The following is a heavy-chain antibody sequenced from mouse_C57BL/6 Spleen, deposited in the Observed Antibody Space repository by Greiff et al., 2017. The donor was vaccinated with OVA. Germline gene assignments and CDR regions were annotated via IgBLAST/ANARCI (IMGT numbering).Heavy chain of an antibody. CDR1: GYTFTSYW. Sequence: QVQLQQPGAELVKPGASVKLSCKASGYTFTSYWMQWVKQRPGQGLEWIGEIDPSDSYTNYNQKFKGKATLTVDTYSSTAYMQLSSLTSEDSAVYYCARGVTTGYYFDYWGQGTTLTVSS. J-gene: IGHJ2*01. D-gene: IGHD2-2*01. V-gene: IGHV1-50*01. CDR3: ARGVTTGYYFDY. CDR2: IDPSDSYT.